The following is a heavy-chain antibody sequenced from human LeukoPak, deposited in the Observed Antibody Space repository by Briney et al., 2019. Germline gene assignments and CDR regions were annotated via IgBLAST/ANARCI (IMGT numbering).Heavy chain of an antibody. CDR2: ISAYNGNT. J-gene: IGHJ3*02. D-gene: IGHD3-22*01. CDR1: GYTFTGYY. CDR3: ARDANYYDSSGYYHDAFDI. V-gene: IGHV1-18*04. Sequence: ASVKVSCKASGYTFTGYYMHWVRQAPGQGLEWMGWISAYNGNTNYAQKLQGRVTMTTDTSTSTAYMELRSLRSDDTAVYYCARDANYYDSSGYYHDAFDIWGQGTMVTVSS.